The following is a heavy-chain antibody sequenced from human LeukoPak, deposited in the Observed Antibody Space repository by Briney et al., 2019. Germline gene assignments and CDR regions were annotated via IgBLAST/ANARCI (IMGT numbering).Heavy chain of an antibody. D-gene: IGHD2-2*01. CDR2: ISGSGGST. CDR3: ARDADIVVVPAANYFDY. V-gene: IGHV3-23*01. CDR1: GFTFSSYA. J-gene: IGHJ4*02. Sequence: GGSLRLSCAASGFTFSSYAMSWVRQAPGKGLEWVSAISGSGGSTYYADSVKGRFTISRDNSKNTLYLQMSSLRAEDTAVYYCARDADIVVVPAANYFDYWGQGTLVTVSS.